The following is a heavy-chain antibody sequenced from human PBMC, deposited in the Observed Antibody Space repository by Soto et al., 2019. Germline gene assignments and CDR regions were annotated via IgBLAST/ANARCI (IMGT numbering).Heavy chain of an antibody. CDR1: GYTFTRFG. CDR3: ERLYSSSWPRSYSYY. Sequence: GASVKVSCKASGYTFTRFGISWVRQAPGQGLEWMGWISAFNGATNYAQKFQDRITMTTDTPTRTDYMELRCLRSRDTAVDYSERLYSSSWPRSYSYYWGQGTLFTVSS. J-gene: IGHJ4*02. D-gene: IGHD6-13*01. CDR2: ISAFNGAT. V-gene: IGHV1-18*01.